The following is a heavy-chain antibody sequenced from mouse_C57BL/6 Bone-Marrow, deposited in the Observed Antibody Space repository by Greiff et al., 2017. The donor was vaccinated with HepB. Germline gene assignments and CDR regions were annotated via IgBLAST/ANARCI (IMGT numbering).Heavy chain of an antibody. D-gene: IGHD2-4*01. CDR1: GYSITSGYY. V-gene: IGHV3-6*01. J-gene: IGHJ4*01. CDR2: ISYDGSN. Sequence: EVQVVESGPGLVKPSQSLSLTCSVTGYSITSGYYWNWIRQFPGNKLEWMGYISYDGSNNYNPSLKNRISITRDTSKNQFFLKLNSVTTEDTATYYCARVVYYDYDVDYWGQGTSVTVSS. CDR3: ARVVYYDYDVDY.